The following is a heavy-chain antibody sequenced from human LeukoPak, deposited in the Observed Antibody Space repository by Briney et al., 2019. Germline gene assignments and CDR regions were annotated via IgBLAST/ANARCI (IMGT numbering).Heavy chain of an antibody. CDR1: GFTFDDYG. CDR2: INWNGGST. V-gene: IGHV3-20*04. J-gene: IGHJ6*03. D-gene: IGHD3-9*01. Sequence: GGSLRLSCAASGFTFDDYGMSWGRQAPGKGLEWVSGINWNGGSTGYADSVKGRFTISRDNAKNSLYLQMNSLRAEDTALYYCAREGRYFDWLLPDPDYYYYMDVWGKGTTVTVSS. CDR3: AREGRYFDWLLPDPDYYYYMDV.